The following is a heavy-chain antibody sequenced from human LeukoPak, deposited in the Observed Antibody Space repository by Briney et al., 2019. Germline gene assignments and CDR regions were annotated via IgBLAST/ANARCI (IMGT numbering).Heavy chain of an antibody. V-gene: IGHV4-30-4*08. Sequence: PSETLSLTCTVSGGSISSGDYYWSWIRQPPGKGLEWIGYIYYSGTTYYNPSLKSRVTISLDTPKNQFSLKLSSVTAADTAIYYCARRDYYGSGRGWFDPWGQGTLVTVSS. D-gene: IGHD3-10*01. J-gene: IGHJ5*02. CDR1: GGSISSGDYY. CDR3: ARRDYYGSGRGWFDP. CDR2: IYYSGTT.